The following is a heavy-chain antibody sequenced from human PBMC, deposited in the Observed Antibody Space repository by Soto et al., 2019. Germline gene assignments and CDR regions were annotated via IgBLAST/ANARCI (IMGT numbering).Heavy chain of an antibody. D-gene: IGHD6-19*01. V-gene: IGHV1-18*01. CDR1: GYSFTNYG. J-gene: IGHJ6*03. Sequence: QDRLVQSGVEVKKPGASVRVSCKASGYSFTNYGITWVRQAPGQVFEWMGWIRAYNGNTNYAQKFLGRVTLPTDTSTSTGYLELRSLRSDDKAVYYCARDRGVAPPVAGNPHYYYYMDVWGKGTTVTVSS. CDR3: ARDRGVAPPVAGNPHYYYYMDV. CDR2: IRAYNGNT.